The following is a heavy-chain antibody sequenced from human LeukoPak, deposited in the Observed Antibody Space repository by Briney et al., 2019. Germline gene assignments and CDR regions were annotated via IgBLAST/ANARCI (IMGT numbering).Heavy chain of an antibody. V-gene: IGHV4-4*09. D-gene: IGHD3-22*01. Sequence: SETLSLTCTVSVGSLSSYYGSWIREPPGKGLEWIGYIYTSGSTNYNPSLKSRVTISVDTSKNQFSLKLSSVTATDSAVYYSARLTYDSSGYYSDAFDIWGQGTMVTVSS. CDR3: ARLTYDSSGYYSDAFDI. CDR1: VGSLSSYY. J-gene: IGHJ3*02. CDR2: IYTSGST.